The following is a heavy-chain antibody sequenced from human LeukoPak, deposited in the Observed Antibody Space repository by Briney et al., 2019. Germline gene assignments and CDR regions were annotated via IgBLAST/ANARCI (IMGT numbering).Heavy chain of an antibody. V-gene: IGHV3-15*01. CDR1: GFTFSNAW. Sequence: GGSLRLSCAASGFTFSNAWMSWVRQAPGKGLEWVGRIKSKTDGGTTDYAAPVKGRFTMSRDDSENTLYLQMNSLKTEDTAVYYCTRDRWNGGGSPWFDPWGQGILVTVSS. CDR2: IKSKTDGGTT. D-gene: IGHD2-15*01. CDR3: TRDRWNGGGSPWFDP. J-gene: IGHJ5*02.